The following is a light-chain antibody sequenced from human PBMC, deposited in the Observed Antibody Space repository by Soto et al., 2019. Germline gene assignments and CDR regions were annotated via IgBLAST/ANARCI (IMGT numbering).Light chain of an antibody. Sequence: EIVLTQSPGTLSFSPAERGALSFSSSQSVKSSYLSWYQQKAGQPPRLLIYGASTRATGIPDRFIGSGSGTDFTLTISRMEPEDFAVFYCQQYGSSPLTFGGGTKVDI. CDR1: QSVKSSY. CDR2: GAS. V-gene: IGKV3-20*01. CDR3: QQYGSSPLT. J-gene: IGKJ4*01.